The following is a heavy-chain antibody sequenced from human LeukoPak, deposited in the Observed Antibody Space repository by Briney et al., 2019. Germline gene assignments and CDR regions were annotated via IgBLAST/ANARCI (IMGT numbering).Heavy chain of an antibody. Sequence: ASVKVSCKASGYTFTSYDINWVRQATGQGLEWMGWMNPNSGNTGYAQKFQGRVTLTIDTSTSTAYMELRSLRFDDTAVYYCVKDYSYVIDYWGQGTLVTVSS. V-gene: IGHV1-8*01. CDR1: GYTFTSYD. CDR3: VKDYSYVIDY. J-gene: IGHJ4*02. D-gene: IGHD4-11*01. CDR2: MNPNSGNT.